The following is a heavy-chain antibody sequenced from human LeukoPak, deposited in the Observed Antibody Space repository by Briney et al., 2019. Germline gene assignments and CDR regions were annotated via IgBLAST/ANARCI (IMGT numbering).Heavy chain of an antibody. CDR1: GGSFSDYY. Sequence: PSETLSLTCAVYGGSFSDYYWSWIRQSPGRGLEWIGEINQSGTTDYNPSLKSRVIISIDTSKIQFSLKLSSVTAADTAVYYCARGYDSSGYYPFYWGQGTPVTVSS. CDR3: ARGYDSSGYYPFY. J-gene: IGHJ4*02. CDR2: INQSGTT. V-gene: IGHV4-34*01. D-gene: IGHD3-22*01.